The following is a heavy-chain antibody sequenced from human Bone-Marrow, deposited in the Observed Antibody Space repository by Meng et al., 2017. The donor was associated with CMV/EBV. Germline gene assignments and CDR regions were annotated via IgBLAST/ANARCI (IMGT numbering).Heavy chain of an antibody. D-gene: IGHD3-10*01. Sequence: GGSLRLSCKGSGYSFTSYWVGWVRQMPGKGLEWMGIIYPGDSDTRYSPSFQGQVTISADKSTGTAYPQWGSPKASDTAMYYCAGPGGGSGYGSVDYWGQGTLVTVSS. CDR2: IYPGDSDT. V-gene: IGHV5-51*01. J-gene: IGHJ4*02. CDR1: GYSFTSYW. CDR3: AGPGGGSGYGSVDY.